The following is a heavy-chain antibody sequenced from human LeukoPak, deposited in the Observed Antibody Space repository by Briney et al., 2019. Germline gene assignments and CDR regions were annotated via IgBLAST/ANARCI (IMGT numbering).Heavy chain of an antibody. V-gene: IGHV3-21*04. Sequence: PGGSLRLSCAASAFSLSAYNMNWVRQAPGKGLEWVSSISYTGTYIYYADSVKGRFTISRDNAKNSLYLQMNSLRAEDTAVYYCARDYELDTSSPFDPWGQGTLVTVSS. D-gene: IGHD2-2*01. CDR3: ARDYELDTSSPFDP. J-gene: IGHJ5*02. CDR1: AFSLSAYN. CDR2: ISYTGTYI.